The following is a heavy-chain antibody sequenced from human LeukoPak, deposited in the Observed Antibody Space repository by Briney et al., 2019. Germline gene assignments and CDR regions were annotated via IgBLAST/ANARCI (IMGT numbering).Heavy chain of an antibody. D-gene: IGHD4-17*01. V-gene: IGHV4-39*01. Sequence: WVRQPPGKGLEWIGSIYYSGSTYYNPSLKSRVTISVDTSKNQFSLKLSSVTAADTAVYYCARLLHGDYVDSWGQGTLVTVSS. CDR2: IYYSGST. J-gene: IGHJ4*02. CDR3: ARLLHGDYVDS.